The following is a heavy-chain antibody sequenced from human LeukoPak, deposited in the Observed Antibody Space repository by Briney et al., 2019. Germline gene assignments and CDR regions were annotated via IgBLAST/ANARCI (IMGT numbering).Heavy chain of an antibody. D-gene: IGHD3-22*01. CDR3: ARGNGLRAPYYYDSSGYRLDY. CDR2: IIPILGIA. V-gene: IGHV1-69*04. J-gene: IGHJ4*02. CDR1: GGTFSSYA. Sequence: SVKVSCKASGGTFSSYAVSWVRQAPGQGLEWMGRIIPILGIANYAQKFQGRVTITADKSTSTAYMELSSLRSEDTAVYYCARGNGLRAPYYYDSSGYRLDYWGQGTLVTVSS.